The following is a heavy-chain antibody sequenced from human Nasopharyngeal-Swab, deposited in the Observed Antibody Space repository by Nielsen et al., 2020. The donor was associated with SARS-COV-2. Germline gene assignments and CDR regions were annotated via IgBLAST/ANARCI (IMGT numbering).Heavy chain of an antibody. D-gene: IGHD2-2*01. J-gene: IGHJ6*02. CDR2: IIPIFGTA. CDR3: ASPYCSSTSCRLPYYYGMDV. Sequence: WVRQAPGQGLEWMGGIIPIFGTANYAQKFQGRVTITADKSTSTAYMELSSLRSEDTAVYYCASPYCSSTSCRLPYYYGMDVWGQGTTVTVSS. V-gene: IGHV1-69*06.